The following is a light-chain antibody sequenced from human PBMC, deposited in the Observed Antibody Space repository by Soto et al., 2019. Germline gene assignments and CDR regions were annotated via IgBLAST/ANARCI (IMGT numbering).Light chain of an antibody. CDR3: QQYGSSPPT. CDR2: GAY. V-gene: IGKV3-20*01. Sequence: EIVLTQSPGTLSLSPGERATLSCRASQSVSSSYLAWYRQKPGQAPRLLIYGAYNRAAGIPDRFSGSWSGTDFTLTISRLEPEDFAVYSCQQYGSSPPTFGQGTKVEIK. J-gene: IGKJ1*01. CDR1: QSVSSSY.